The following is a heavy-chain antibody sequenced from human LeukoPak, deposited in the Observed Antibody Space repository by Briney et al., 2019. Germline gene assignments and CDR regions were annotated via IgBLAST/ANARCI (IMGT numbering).Heavy chain of an antibody. CDR1: GFTVSSYW. V-gene: IGHV3-74*01. CDR3: ARDFGGNSDF. Sequence: PGGSLRLSCAASGFTVSSYWMHWVRQVPGKGLVWVSRMNVEGSVTSYADFVKGRFTISRDIAKNTLYLQMNTLTAEDTAVYYCARDFGGNSDFCGQGTLVTVSS. J-gene: IGHJ4*02. CDR2: MNVEGSVT. D-gene: IGHD4-23*01.